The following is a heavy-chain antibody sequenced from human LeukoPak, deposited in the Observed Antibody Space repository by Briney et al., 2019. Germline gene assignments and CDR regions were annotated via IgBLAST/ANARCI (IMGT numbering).Heavy chain of an antibody. CDR1: GFTFSNFP. Sequence: PGGSLRLSCAASGFTFSNFPMTWVRRAPGKGLESFSSISGSGGDTYYTDSVKGRFTISRDNSKNTLYLQMNSLRAEDTAVYYCAKDKVFGVVSPKFRHFDYWGQGTLVTVSS. CDR3: AKDKVFGVVSPKFRHFDY. CDR2: ISGSGGDT. J-gene: IGHJ4*02. V-gene: IGHV3-23*01. D-gene: IGHD3-3*01.